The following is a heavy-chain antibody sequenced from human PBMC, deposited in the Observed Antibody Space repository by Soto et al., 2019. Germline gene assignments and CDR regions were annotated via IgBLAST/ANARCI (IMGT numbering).Heavy chain of an antibody. CDR2: IGSTGSVT. CDR3: ARARPASGTAYAFAI. D-gene: IGHD1-1*01. V-gene: IGHV3-48*04. CDR1: GFTFSAYS. J-gene: IGHJ3*02. Sequence: PGGSLRLSCAASGFTFSAYSMNWVRQAPGKGLEWVSFIGSTGSVTHYADSVMGRSTISRDNARNSLYLQMNSLRAEGTAVYHCARARPASGTAYAFAIWGQGTMVPVSS.